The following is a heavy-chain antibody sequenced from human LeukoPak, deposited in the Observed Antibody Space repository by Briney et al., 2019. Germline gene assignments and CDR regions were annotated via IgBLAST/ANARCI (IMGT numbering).Heavy chain of an antibody. D-gene: IGHD2-2*01. CDR3: ARESLGVPAASMSPMSNWFDP. Sequence: GGSLRLSCAASGCTFRNYWMGCVGPAPGKGREWVANTKPDESAEYYADSVRGRFTTSRDNANNLLYLQMNRLRAEDTAVYYCARESLGVPAASMSPMSNWFDPWGQGTLVTVSS. V-gene: IGHV3-7*01. CDR1: GCTFRNYW. CDR2: TKPDESAE. J-gene: IGHJ5*02.